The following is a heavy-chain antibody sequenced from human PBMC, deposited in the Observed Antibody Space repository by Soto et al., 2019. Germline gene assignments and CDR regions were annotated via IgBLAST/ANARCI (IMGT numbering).Heavy chain of an antibody. CDR2: IYSGSSS. J-gene: IGHJ3*02. CDR3: AREGDAFDI. CDR1: GFTVSSNY. V-gene: IGHV3-53*01. Sequence: GGSLRLSCAASGFTVSSNYMNWVRQPPGKGLEWVSIIYSGSSSYYADSVKGRFTISRDNSKNTLYLQMNSLRAEDTAVYYCAREGDAFDIWGQGTMVTVSS.